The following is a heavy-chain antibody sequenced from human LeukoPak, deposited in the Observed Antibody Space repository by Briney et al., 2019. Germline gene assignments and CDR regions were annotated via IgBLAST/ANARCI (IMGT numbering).Heavy chain of an antibody. CDR2: IYPGDSDT. D-gene: IGHD3-3*01. V-gene: IGHV5-51*01. J-gene: IGHJ4*02. CDR1: GYSFTSYW. CDR3: ARHPKTYYDFWSGYPTSLYYFDY. Sequence: GESLKISCKGSGYSFTSYWIGRVRQMPGKGLEWMGIIYPGDSDTRYSPSFQGQVTISADKSISTAYLQWSSLKASDTAMYYCARHPKTYYDFWSGYPTSLYYFDYWGQGILVTVSS.